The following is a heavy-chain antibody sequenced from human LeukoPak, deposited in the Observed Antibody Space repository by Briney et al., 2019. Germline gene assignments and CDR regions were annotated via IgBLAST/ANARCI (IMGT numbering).Heavy chain of an antibody. CDR1: GYTFTSYY. D-gene: IGHD3-22*01. Sequence: GASVKVSCKASGYTFTSYYMHWVRQAPGQGLEWMGRINPSGGSTSYAQKFQGRVTMTRDTSTSTVYMELSSLRSEDTAVYYCARDALYYYDSSGYYHLDYWGQGTLVTVSS. CDR3: ARDALYYYDSSGYYHLDY. CDR2: INPSGGST. J-gene: IGHJ4*02. V-gene: IGHV1-46*01.